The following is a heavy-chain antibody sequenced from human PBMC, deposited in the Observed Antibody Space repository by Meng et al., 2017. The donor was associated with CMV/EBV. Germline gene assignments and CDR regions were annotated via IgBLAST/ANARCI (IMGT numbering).Heavy chain of an antibody. D-gene: IGHD3-22*01. CDR1: GYSISSSNW. V-gene: IGHV4-28*05. J-gene: IGHJ5*02. CDR3: ARTTYYYDSSGYTGGWVDP. CDR2: IYYSGSI. Sequence: QVQLQESGPGLVKPSDTLSLTCAVSGYSISSSNWWGWIRQPPGKGLEWIGYIYYSGSIYYNPSLKSRVTMSVDTSKNQFSLKLSSVTAVDTAVYYCARTTYYYDSSGYTGGWVDPCGQGTLVTVSS.